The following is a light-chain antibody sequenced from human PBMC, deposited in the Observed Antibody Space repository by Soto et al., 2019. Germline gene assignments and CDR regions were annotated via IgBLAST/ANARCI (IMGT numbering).Light chain of an antibody. Sequence: TRTFRASQSISSWLAWYQHKPGKAPKLLIYDASNLDSGVPSRFSGSGSGTEFSLTIISLQADDFATYNRVPAEHLWKLAEGTKVDIK. CDR1: QSISSW. J-gene: IGKJ1*01. V-gene: IGKV1-5*01. CDR2: DAS. CDR3: VPAEHLWK.